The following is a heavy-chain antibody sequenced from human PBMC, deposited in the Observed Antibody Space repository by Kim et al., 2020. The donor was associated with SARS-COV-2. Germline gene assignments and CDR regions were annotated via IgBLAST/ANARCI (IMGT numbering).Heavy chain of an antibody. CDR1: GYTFTSYG. CDR3: ASQEYYGSGSYAGGGSFDY. J-gene: IGHJ4*02. V-gene: IGHV1-18*01. Sequence: ASVKVSCKASGYTFTSYGISWVRQAPGQGLEWMGWISAYNGNTNYAQKLQGRVTMTTDTSTSTAYMELRSMRSDDTAVYYCASQEYYGSGSYAGGGSFDYWGQGTLVTVSS. D-gene: IGHD3-10*01. CDR2: ISAYNGNT.